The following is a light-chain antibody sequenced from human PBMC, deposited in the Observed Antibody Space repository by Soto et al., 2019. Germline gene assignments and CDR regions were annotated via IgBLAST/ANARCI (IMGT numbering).Light chain of an antibody. Sequence: DIQMTQSPSTMSASVGDRVTITCRASQSISNWLAWYQQKPGKAPTLLIYDVSRLESGVPSRFSGSGSGTEFTLTINSPQPDDFATYYCQQYDTDYTFGQGTKVAIK. CDR3: QQYDTDYT. V-gene: IGKV1-5*01. CDR1: QSISNW. J-gene: IGKJ2*01. CDR2: DVS.